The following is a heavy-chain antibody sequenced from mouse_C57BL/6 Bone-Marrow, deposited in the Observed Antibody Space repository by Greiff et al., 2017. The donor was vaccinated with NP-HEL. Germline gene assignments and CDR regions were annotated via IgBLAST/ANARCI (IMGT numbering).Heavy chain of an antibody. D-gene: IGHD2-3*01. CDR2: IWRGGST. V-gene: IGHV2-5*01. J-gene: IGHJ4*01. CDR1: GFSLTSYG. Sequence: QVQLKESGPGLVQPSQSLSITCTVSGFSLTSYGVHWVRQSPGKGLEWLGVIWRGGSTDYNAAFMSRLSITKDNSKSQVFFKMNSLQADDTAIYYCAKNTEGYYPYYYAMDYWGQGTSVTVSS. CDR3: AKNTEGYYPYYYAMDY.